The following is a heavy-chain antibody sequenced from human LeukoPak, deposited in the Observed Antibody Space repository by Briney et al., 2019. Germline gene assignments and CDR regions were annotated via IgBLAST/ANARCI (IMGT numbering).Heavy chain of an antibody. Sequence: GGSLRLSCAASGFTVSSNYMNWVRQAPGKGLEWVSSISSSSSYIYYADSVKGRFTISRDNAKNSLYLQMNSLRAEDTAVYYCARDKYAGASYWGQGTLVTVSS. CDR1: GFTVSSNY. CDR2: ISSSSSYI. D-gene: IGHD3-10*01. V-gene: IGHV3-21*01. CDR3: ARDKYAGASY. J-gene: IGHJ4*02.